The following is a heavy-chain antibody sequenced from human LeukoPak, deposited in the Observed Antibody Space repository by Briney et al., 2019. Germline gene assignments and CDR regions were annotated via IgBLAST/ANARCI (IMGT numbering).Heavy chain of an antibody. Sequence: KSGGSLRLSCAASGFTFSSYSMHWVRQAPGKGLEWVSSISSSSSYIYYADSVKGRFTISRDNAKNSLYLQMNSLRAEDTAVYYCARVVGATGYWGQGTLVTVSS. J-gene: IGHJ4*02. CDR1: GFTFSSYS. CDR2: ISSSSSYI. CDR3: ARVVGATGY. D-gene: IGHD1-26*01. V-gene: IGHV3-21*01.